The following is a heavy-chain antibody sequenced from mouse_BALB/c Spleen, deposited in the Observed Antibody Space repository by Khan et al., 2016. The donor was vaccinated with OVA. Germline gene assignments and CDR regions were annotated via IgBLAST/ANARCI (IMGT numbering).Heavy chain of an antibody. CDR3: TRRGYGAFGY. D-gene: IGHD2-14*01. V-gene: IGHV5-4*02. CDR2: ISDGGSYT. J-gene: IGHJ3*01. Sequence: EVELVESGGGLVKPGGSLKLSCAASGFTFSDYYMYWVRQTPEKRLEWVATISDGGSYTYFPDSVEGRFTISSDNAKNNLYLQLISLKSEDTAMYYCTRRGYGAFGYWGQGTLVTVSA. CDR1: GFTFSDYY.